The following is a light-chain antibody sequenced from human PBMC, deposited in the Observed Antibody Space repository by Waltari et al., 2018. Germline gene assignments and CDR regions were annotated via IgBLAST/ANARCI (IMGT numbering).Light chain of an antibody. Sequence: DVQMTQSPSTLSASVGDRVTITSRASQSISNWLAWYQQKAGKAPKLLIYKASNLESGVPSRFSGSGSGREFTLTISSLQPEDFATYYCQQYNSNSKTFGQGTKVEIE. J-gene: IGKJ1*01. V-gene: IGKV1-5*03. CDR2: KAS. CDR1: QSISNW. CDR3: QQYNSNSKT.